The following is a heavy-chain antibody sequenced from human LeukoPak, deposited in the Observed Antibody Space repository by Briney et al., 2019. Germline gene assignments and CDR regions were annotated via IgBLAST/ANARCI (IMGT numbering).Heavy chain of an antibody. V-gene: IGHV4-59*01. J-gene: IGHJ4*02. CDR3: ARGGDSSGYYLSPDY. D-gene: IGHD3-22*01. Sequence: SETLSLTCTVSGGSNSSYYWSWIRQPPGKGLEWIGYIYYSGSTNYNPSLKSRVTISVDTSKNQFSLKLSSVTAADTAVYYCARGGDSSGYYLSPDYWGQGTLVTVSS. CDR1: GGSNSSYY. CDR2: IYYSGST.